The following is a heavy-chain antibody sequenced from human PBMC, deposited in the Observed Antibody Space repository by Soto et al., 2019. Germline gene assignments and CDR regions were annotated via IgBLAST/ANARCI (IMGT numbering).Heavy chain of an antibody. CDR2: ISYDGSNK. J-gene: IGHJ4*02. V-gene: IGHV3-30-3*01. CDR1: GFTFSSYA. Sequence: PGGPLRLSCAASGFTFSSYAMHWVRQAPGKGLEWVAVISYDGSNKYYADSVKGRFTISRDNSKNTLYLQMNSLRAEDTAVYYCAREGESTYYYDSSFDYWGQGTLVTVSS. D-gene: IGHD3-22*01. CDR3: AREGESTYYYDSSFDY.